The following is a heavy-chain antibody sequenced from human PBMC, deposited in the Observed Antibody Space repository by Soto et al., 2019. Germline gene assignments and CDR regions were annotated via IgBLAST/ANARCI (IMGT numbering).Heavy chain of an antibody. Sequence: SVKVSCKASGGTFSSYAISWVRQAPGQGLEWMGGIIPIFGTANYAQKFQGRVTITADESTSTAYMELSSLRSEDTAVYYCARDRGEIKGYCSGGRCPNGAFDILGQGTMVTVSS. J-gene: IGHJ3*02. CDR3: ARDRGEIKGYCSGGRCPNGAFDI. D-gene: IGHD2-15*01. CDR2: IIPIFGTA. CDR1: GGTFSSYA. V-gene: IGHV1-69*13.